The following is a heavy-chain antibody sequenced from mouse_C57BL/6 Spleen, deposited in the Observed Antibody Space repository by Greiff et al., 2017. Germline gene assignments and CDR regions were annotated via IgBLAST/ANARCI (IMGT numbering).Heavy chain of an antibody. V-gene: IGHV5-17*01. CDR1: GFTFSDYG. CDR3: ARCYYYGSSSFYAMDD. J-gene: IGHJ4*01. CDR2: ISSGSSTI. Sequence: EVMLVESGGGLVKPGGSLKLSCAASGFTFSDYGMHWVRQAPEKGLEWVAYISSGSSTIYYADTVKGRFTISRDNAKNTLFLQMTSLRSEDTAMYYCARCYYYGSSSFYAMDDWGQGTSVTVSS. D-gene: IGHD1-1*01.